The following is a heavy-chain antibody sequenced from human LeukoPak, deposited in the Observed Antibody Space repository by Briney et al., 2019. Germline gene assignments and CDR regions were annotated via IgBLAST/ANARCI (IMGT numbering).Heavy chain of an antibody. J-gene: IGHJ4*02. CDR1: GGSFSGYY. V-gene: IGHV4-34*01. D-gene: IGHD3-10*01. CDR2: INHSGST. Sequence: SETLSLTCAVYGGSFSGYYWSWIRQPPGKGLEWIGEINHSGSTNYNPSLKTRVTISVDTSKNQFSLKLSSVAAADTAVYYCARGRPLMVRGVCVLDYWGQGTLVTVSS. CDR3: ARGRPLMVRGVCVLDY.